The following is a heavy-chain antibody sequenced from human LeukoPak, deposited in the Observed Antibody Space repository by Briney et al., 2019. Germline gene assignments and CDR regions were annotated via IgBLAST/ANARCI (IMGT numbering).Heavy chain of an antibody. CDR1: GYTFTVNY. CDR2: INPNSGGT. CDR3: ADYSSSGGFDY. D-gene: IGHD6-6*01. V-gene: IGHV1-2*02. Sequence: GASVKVSFTASGYTFTVNYMHRVRQAPGQGKERMGWINPNSGGTNYAQKFQGRVTMTRDTSISTAYMELSRLRSDDTAVYYCADYSSSGGFDYWGQGTLVTVSS. J-gene: IGHJ4*02.